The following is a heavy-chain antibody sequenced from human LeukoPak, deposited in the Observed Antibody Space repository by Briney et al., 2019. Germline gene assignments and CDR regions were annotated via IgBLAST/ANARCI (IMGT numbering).Heavy chain of an antibody. J-gene: IGHJ4*02. Sequence: PGGSLRLSCTASGFTFSGSWLSWVRQAPGRGLEGVASINQDGGHKHYVDSLKGRFTISRDNSKNTLYLQMNSLRAEDTAVYYCAKDWSRGYSYGYTDYWGQGTLVTVSS. V-gene: IGHV3-7*03. CDR1: GFTFSGSW. CDR3: AKDWSRGYSYGYTDY. D-gene: IGHD5-18*01. CDR2: INQDGGHK.